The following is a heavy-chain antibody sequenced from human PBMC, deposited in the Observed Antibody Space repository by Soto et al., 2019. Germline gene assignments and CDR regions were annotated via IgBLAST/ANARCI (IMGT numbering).Heavy chain of an antibody. J-gene: IGHJ6*02. CDR3: ARAPLLEWIHYYYYGMDV. Sequence: QVQLVQSGAEVKKPGASVKVSCKASGYTFTSYGINWVRQATGQGLEWMGWMNPNSGNTGYAQKFQGRVTMTRNTSISTAYMELSSLRSEDTAVYYCARAPLLEWIHYYYYGMDVWGQGTTVTVSS. D-gene: IGHD3-3*01. CDR2: MNPNSGNT. V-gene: IGHV1-8*01. CDR1: GYTFTSYG.